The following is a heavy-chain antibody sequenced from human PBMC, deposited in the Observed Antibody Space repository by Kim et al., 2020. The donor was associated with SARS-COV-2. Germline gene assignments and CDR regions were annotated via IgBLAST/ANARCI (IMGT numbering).Heavy chain of an antibody. CDR1: GGTFSSYA. CDR3: ARGAYYYDSSGYYYHYYYYGMDV. J-gene: IGHJ6*02. D-gene: IGHD3-22*01. Sequence: SVKVSCKASGGTFSSYAISWVRQAPGQGLEWMGGIIPIFGTANYAQKFQGRVTITADESTSTAYMELSSLRSEDTAVYYCARGAYYYDSSGYYYHYYYYGMDVWGQGTTVTVSS. V-gene: IGHV1-69*13. CDR2: IIPIFGTA.